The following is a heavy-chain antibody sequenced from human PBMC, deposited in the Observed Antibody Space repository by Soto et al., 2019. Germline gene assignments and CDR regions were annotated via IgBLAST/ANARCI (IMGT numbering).Heavy chain of an antibody. J-gene: IGHJ5*02. CDR1: GGSISSGGYY. V-gene: IGHV4-31*03. CDR2: IYYSGST. Sequence: SETLSLTCTVSGGSISSGGYYWSWIRQHPGKGLEWIGYIYYSGSTYYNPSLKSRVTISVDTSKNQFSLKLSSVTAADTAVYYCARNMVRGVIRYNWFDPWGQGTLGTVSS. CDR3: ARNMVRGVIRYNWFDP. D-gene: IGHD3-10*01.